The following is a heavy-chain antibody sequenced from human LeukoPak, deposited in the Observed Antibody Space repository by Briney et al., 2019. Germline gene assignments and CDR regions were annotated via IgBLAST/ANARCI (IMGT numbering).Heavy chain of an antibody. CDR1: GFTFSSYS. D-gene: IGHD3-16*01. CDR3: APGENWFDP. CDR2: ISSSSSYI. V-gene: IGHV3-21*01. J-gene: IGHJ5*02. Sequence: GGSLRLSCAASGFTFSSYSMYWVRQAPGKGLEWVSSISSSSSYIYYADSVKGRFTISRDNAKNSLYLQMNSLRAEDTAVYYCAPGENWFDPWGQGTLVTVSS.